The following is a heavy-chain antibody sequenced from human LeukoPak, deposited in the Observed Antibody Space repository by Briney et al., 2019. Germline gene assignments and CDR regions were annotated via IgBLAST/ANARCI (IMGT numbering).Heavy chain of an antibody. CDR2: ISSSSSYI. Sequence: GGSLRLSCAASGFTFSSYSMNWVRQAPGKGLEWVSSISSSSSYIYYADSVKGRFTISRDNAKNSLYLQMNSLRAEDTAVYYCARDHSYDSSGYSDAFDIWGQGTMVTVSS. J-gene: IGHJ3*02. CDR3: ARDHSYDSSGYSDAFDI. CDR1: GFTFSSYS. V-gene: IGHV3-21*01. D-gene: IGHD3-22*01.